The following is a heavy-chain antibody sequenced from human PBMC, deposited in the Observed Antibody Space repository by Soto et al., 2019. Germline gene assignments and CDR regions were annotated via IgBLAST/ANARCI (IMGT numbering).Heavy chain of an antibody. J-gene: IGHJ6*03. CDR1: GGSFSGYY. CDR3: ARGRGGYYYGSGSPHMDV. CDR2: INHSGST. V-gene: IGHV4-34*01. D-gene: IGHD3-10*01. Sequence: SETLSLTCAVYGGSFSGYYWSWIRQPPGKGLEWIGEINHSGSTNYNPSLKSRVTISVDTSKNQFSLKLSSVTAADTAVYYCARGRGGYYYGSGSPHMDVWGKGTTVTV.